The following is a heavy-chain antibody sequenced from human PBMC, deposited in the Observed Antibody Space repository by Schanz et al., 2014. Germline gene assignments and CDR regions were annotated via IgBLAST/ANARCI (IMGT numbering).Heavy chain of an antibody. CDR3: AKTPREYCNYDNCPNWFDS. CDR2: IGNGGVTI. J-gene: IGHJ5*01. V-gene: IGHV3-11*01. CDR1: GFPFSDYF. Sequence: QVQLVDSGGGLVKPGGSLRLSCTASGFPFSDYFMAWIRQPPGRGLEWVSYIGNGGVTIYYADSVKGRFTISRDNSKNSLYLQMNSLRAEDTAVYYCAKTPREYCNYDNCPNWFDSWGQGTLXTASS. D-gene: IGHD2-15*01.